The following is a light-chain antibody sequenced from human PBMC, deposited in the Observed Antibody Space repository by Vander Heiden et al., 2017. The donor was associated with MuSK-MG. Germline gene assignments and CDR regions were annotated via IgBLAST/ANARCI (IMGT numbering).Light chain of an antibody. V-gene: IGLV3-19*01. CDR2: GKN. Sequence: SSDLTQDPAVSVALGQTVRSTCQGDSLRSYYASWYQQKPGQAPVLVIYGKNNRPSGIPDRFSGSSSGNTASLTITGAQAEDEADYYCNSRDSSGNHWAVFGGGTKLTVL. CDR1: SLRSYY. J-gene: IGLJ3*02. CDR3: NSRDSSGNHWAV.